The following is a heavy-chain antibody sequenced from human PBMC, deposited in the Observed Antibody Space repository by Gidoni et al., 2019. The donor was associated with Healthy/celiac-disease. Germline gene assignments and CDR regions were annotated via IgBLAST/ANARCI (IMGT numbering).Heavy chain of an antibody. V-gene: IGHV4-39*01. J-gene: IGHJ4*02. Sequence: QLQLQESGPGLVKPSETLSLTCTVSGGSISSSSYYWGWIRQPPGKGLEWIGSIYYSGSTYYNPSLKSRVTISVDTSKNQFSLKLSSVTAADTAVYYCARHVDYYDSSGYYLYYFDYWGQGTLVTVSS. CDR3: ARHVDYYDSSGYYLYYFDY. D-gene: IGHD3-22*01. CDR1: GGSISSSSYY. CDR2: IYYSGST.